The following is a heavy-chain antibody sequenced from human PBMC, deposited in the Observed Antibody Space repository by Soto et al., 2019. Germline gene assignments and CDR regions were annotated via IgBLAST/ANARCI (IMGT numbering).Heavy chain of an antibody. Sequence: QVQLVQSGAEVKKPGSSVKVSCKASGGTFSSYTISWVRQAPGQGLEWMGRIIPILGIANYAQKFQGRVTITADKSTSTAYMELSSLRSEDTAVYYCATRGRDGYSYYYYGMDVWGQGTMVTVSS. D-gene: IGHD5-12*01. CDR1: GGTFSSYT. CDR3: ATRGRDGYSYYYYGMDV. V-gene: IGHV1-69*02. CDR2: IIPILGIA. J-gene: IGHJ6*02.